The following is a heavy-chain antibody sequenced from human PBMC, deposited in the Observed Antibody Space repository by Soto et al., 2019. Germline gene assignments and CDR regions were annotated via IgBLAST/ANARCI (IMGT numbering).Heavy chain of an antibody. D-gene: IGHD3-22*01. CDR1: GYTFTSYG. CDR2: ISAYNGNT. CDR3: ATDSYYDSSGHYDY. J-gene: IGHJ4*02. Sequence: ASVKVSCKASGYTFTSYGISWVRQAPGQGLEWMGWISAYNGNTNYAQKLQGRVTMTTDTSTSTAYMELSSLRSEDTAVYYCATDSYYDSSGHYDYWGQGTLVTVLL. V-gene: IGHV1-18*01.